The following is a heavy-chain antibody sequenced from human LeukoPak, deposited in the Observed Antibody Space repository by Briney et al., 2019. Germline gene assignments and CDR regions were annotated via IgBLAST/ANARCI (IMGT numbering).Heavy chain of an antibody. CDR2: IKGDGIST. J-gene: IGHJ4*02. V-gene: IGHV3-74*01. CDR3: AKDHYWSIDY. Sequence: GGSLRLSCAASGFDFSSNWMHWVRHAPGQGLVWVSRIKGDGISTNYADSVKGRFTISRNIAKNTLYLQMNSLRAEDTGVYYCAKDHYWSIDYWGRGTLVTVSS. CDR1: GFDFSSNW. D-gene: IGHD3-3*01.